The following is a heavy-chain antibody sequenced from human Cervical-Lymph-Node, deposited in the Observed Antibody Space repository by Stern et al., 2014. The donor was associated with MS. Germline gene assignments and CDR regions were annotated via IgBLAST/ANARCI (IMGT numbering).Heavy chain of an antibody. V-gene: IGHV3-30*03. CDR2: ISCDGYHK. D-gene: IGHD2-8*01. Sequence: VQLVESGGAVVQPGRSLRLSCAASGFTFSSYGMHWVRQAPGKGLAWGTVISCDGYHKYYAAYVKGRFPISRDNSKNTLHLQMNSVTPDDTAIYYCARDYEDTSMLFDHWGQGTLVTVSS. J-gene: IGHJ4*02. CDR1: GFTFSSYG. CDR3: ARDYEDTSMLFDH.